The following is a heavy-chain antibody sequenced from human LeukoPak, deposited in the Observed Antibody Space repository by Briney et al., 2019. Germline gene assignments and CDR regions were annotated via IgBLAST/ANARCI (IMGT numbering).Heavy chain of an antibody. CDR1: GGSISSGDYY. V-gene: IGHV4-30-4*01. CDR3: ARSNYDSEYYFDY. CDR2: IYYSGST. J-gene: IGHJ4*02. Sequence: SQTLSLTCTVPGGSISSGDYYWSWIRQPPGKGLEWIGYIYYSGSTYYNPSLKSRVTISVDTSKNQFSLKLSSVTAADTAVYYCARSNYDSEYYFDYWGQGTLVTVSS. D-gene: IGHD3-22*01.